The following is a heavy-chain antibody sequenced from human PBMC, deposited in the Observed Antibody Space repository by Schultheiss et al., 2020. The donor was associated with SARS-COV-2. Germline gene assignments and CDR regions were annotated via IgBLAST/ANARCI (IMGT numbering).Heavy chain of an antibody. CDR1: GFTFSSYA. CDR3: ARDLLGYYYGMDV. V-gene: IGHV3-23*01. J-gene: IGHJ6*02. Sequence: GESLKISCAASGFTFSSYAMSWVRQAPGKGLEWVSAISGSGGSTYYADSVKGRFTISRDNSKNTLYLQMNSLRAEDTAVYYCARDLLGYYYGMDVWGQGTTVTVSS. D-gene: IGHD3-16*01. CDR2: ISGSGGST.